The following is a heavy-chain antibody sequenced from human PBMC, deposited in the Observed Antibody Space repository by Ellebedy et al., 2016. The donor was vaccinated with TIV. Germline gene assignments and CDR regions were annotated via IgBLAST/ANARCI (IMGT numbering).Heavy chain of an antibody. V-gene: IGHV4-59*01. CDR2: INYSGST. Sequence: SETLSLTCTVSGGSISSYYWSWIRQPPGKGLEWIGYINYSGSTNYNPSLKSRATISVDTSKNQFSLKLSSVTAADTAVYYCARGRGNSFLVDLWGRGTLVTVSS. J-gene: IGHJ2*01. D-gene: IGHD5-18*01. CDR3: ARGRGNSFLVDL. CDR1: GGSISSYY.